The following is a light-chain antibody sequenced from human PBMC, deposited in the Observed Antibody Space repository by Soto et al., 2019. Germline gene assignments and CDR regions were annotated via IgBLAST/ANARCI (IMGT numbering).Light chain of an antibody. Sequence: EIVLTQSPATLSLSPGERATLSCRASQSVSRDLAWYQQKPGQAPRLLMYGASNRATGIPARFSGGESGTDFTLTISSLEPEDFAVYYCHQRSNWPPLTFGGGTKVEI. CDR1: QSVSRD. CDR3: HQRSNWPPLT. V-gene: IGKV3-11*01. J-gene: IGKJ4*01. CDR2: GAS.